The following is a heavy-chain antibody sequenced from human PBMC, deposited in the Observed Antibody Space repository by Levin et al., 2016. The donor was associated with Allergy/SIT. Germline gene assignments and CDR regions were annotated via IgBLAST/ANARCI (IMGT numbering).Heavy chain of an antibody. D-gene: IGHD3-3*01. Sequence: WVRQAPGQRLEWMGWINAGNGNTKYSQKFQGRVTITRDTSASTAYMELSSLRSEDTAVYYCARVYYDFWDYYYMDVWGKGTTVTVSS. CDR2: INAGNGNT. V-gene: IGHV1-3*01. CDR3: ARVYYDFWDYYYMDV. J-gene: IGHJ6*03.